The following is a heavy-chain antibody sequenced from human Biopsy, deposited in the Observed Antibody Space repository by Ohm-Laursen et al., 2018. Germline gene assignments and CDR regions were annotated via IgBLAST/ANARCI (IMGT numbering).Heavy chain of an antibody. CDR3: ARESALKWYQSLSYFNGMDV. V-gene: IGHV3-33*01. Sequence: SLRLSCSASGFNFGNYGMHWVRQAPGKGLEWVAVIWHDGRNKQYADSVKGRVTISRDNSKSTLFLQMDSLRAEDTAVYYCARESALKWYQSLSYFNGMDVWGQGTTVTVSS. D-gene: IGHD2-2*01. CDR2: IWHDGRNK. J-gene: IGHJ6*02. CDR1: GFNFGNYG.